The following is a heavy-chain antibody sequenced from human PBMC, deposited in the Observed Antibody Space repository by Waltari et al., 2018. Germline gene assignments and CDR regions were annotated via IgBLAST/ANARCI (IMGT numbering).Heavy chain of an antibody. D-gene: IGHD1-26*01. V-gene: IGHV1-8*03. J-gene: IGHJ4*02. CDR3: AGGRRGPPSIVGATRGYYFDY. CDR1: GYTFTSYD. Sequence: QVQLVQSGAEVKKPGASVKVSCKASGYTFTSYDINWVRQATGQGLEWMGWMNPISGNTGYAQKYQGRVTITRNTSISTAYMELSSLRSEDTAVYYCAGGRRGPPSIVGATRGYYFDYWGQGTLVTVSS. CDR2: MNPISGNT.